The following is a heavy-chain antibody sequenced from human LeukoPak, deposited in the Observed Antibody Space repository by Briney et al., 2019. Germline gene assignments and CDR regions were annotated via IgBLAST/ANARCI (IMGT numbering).Heavy chain of an antibody. CDR3: ATRGLSGYYYGMDV. J-gene: IGHJ6*02. Sequence: GGSLRLSCAASGFIFSNYAMSWVRQVPGRGLEWVSTISSRGDSTYVADSVKGRFTISRDSSKNTVYLQMNSLRAEDTAVYYCATRGLSGYYYGMDVWGQGTTVTVSS. CDR2: ISSRGDST. V-gene: IGHV3-23*01. D-gene: IGHD3/OR15-3a*01. CDR1: GFIFSNYA.